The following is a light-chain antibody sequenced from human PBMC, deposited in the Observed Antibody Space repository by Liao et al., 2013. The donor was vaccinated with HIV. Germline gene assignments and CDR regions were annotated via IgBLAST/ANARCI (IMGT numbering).Light chain of an antibody. Sequence: SYELTQPPSVSVSPGQTASITCSGDELGDKYACWYQQKPGQSPVLVIYQDSKRPSGIPERFSGSNSGNTATLTISRVEAGDEADYYCQVWDSSSDHPVFGGGTKLTVL. V-gene: IGLV3-1*01. CDR3: QVWDSSSDHPV. CDR2: QDS. CDR1: ELGDKY. J-gene: IGLJ3*02.